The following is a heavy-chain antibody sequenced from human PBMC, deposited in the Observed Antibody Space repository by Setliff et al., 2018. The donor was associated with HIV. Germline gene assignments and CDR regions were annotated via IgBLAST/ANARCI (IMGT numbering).Heavy chain of an antibody. J-gene: IGHJ4*02. CDR2: IYYTGST. V-gene: IGHV4-59*01. CDR3: ARGGSMTTLNN. D-gene: IGHD4-4*01. Sequence: SETLSLTCTVSGGSINPYYWIWIRQPPGKRLEWIGFIYYTGSTHYNPSLKSRVTISIDASKNQFSLKLSSVTAADTAFYYCARGGSMTTLNNWGQGTLVTVS. CDR1: GGSINPYY.